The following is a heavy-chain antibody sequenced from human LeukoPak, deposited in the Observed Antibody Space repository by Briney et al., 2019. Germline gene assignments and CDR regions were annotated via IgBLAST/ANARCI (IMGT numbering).Heavy chain of an antibody. D-gene: IGHD1-26*01. Sequence: PGGSLRLSCTASGFTFGDYAMSWVRQAPGKGLDWIGFIRSKTSDGTTEYAASVKGRFTILRDDSKSIAYLQINSLKTEDTAVYYCTRGDGSGSYWGQGTLVTVSS. J-gene: IGHJ4*02. CDR2: IRSKTSDGTT. V-gene: IGHV3-49*04. CDR3: TRGDGSGSY. CDR1: GFTFGDYA.